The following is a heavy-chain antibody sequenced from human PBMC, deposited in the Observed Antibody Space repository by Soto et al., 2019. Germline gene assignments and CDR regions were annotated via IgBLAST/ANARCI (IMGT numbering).Heavy chain of an antibody. J-gene: IGHJ4*02. CDR1: GGSFSGYS. Sequence: SETVSLTCAVYGGSFSGYSWTWIRQPPGTGLEWIGEINHSGSTNYNPSLKSRVTISVDTSKNQFSLKLTSVTAADTALYYCARDKITGLFDYWGQGTLVT. V-gene: IGHV4-34*01. D-gene: IGHD2-8*02. CDR3: ARDKITGLFDY. CDR2: INHSGST.